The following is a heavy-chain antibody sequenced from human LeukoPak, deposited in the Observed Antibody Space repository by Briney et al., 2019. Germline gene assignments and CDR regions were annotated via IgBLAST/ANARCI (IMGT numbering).Heavy chain of an antibody. CDR2: ISWNSDII. V-gene: IGHV3-9*01. J-gene: IGHJ6*02. CDR1: GCTFDDYA. CDR3: AKDIRSIVVPPDAMDV. Sequence: GRSLRLSCAASGCTFDDYAMHWVRQAPGKGLEWVSGISWNSDIIGYADSVKGRFTISRDSAKNSLYLQMNSLRPEDTAFYYCAKDIRSIVVPPDAMDVWGQGTTVTVSS. D-gene: IGHD2-2*01.